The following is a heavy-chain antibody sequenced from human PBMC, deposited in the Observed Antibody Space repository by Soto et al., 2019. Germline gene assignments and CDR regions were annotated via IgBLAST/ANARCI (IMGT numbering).Heavy chain of an antibody. CDR1: GYTFTSYY. Sequence: ASVKVSCKASGYTFTSYYMHWVRQAPGQGLEWMGIINPSGGSTSYAQKFQGRVTMTRDTSTSTVYMELSSLRSEDTAVYYCARVAVAEPDAEYFQHWGQGTLVTVSS. D-gene: IGHD6-19*01. J-gene: IGHJ1*01. V-gene: IGHV1-46*01. CDR2: INPSGGST. CDR3: ARVAVAEPDAEYFQH.